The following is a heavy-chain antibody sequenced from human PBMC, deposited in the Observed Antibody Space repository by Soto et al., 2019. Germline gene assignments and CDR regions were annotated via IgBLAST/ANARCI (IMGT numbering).Heavy chain of an antibody. CDR3: AREAIIVIAAPEYYFDY. CDR2: IYSGGYT. Sequence: PVGSLRLSCAASGFDVSNTDMSWVRQAPGKGLEWVSVIYSGGYTNYADSVKGRFIVSRDSPKNTLYLQMDSLRAEDTAVYYCAREAIIVIAAPEYYFDYWGQGTLVTVSS. V-gene: IGHV3-66*01. D-gene: IGHD3-22*01. J-gene: IGHJ4*02. CDR1: GFDVSNTD.